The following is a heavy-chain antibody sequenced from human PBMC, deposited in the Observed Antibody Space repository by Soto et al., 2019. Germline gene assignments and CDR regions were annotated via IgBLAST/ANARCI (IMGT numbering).Heavy chain of an antibody. CDR1: GFTFSSYS. Sequence: GGSLRLSCAASGFTFSSYSMNWVRQAPGKGLEWVSSISSSSSYIYYADSVKGRFTISRDNAKNSLYLQMNSLRAEDTAVCYCARDTELYGDLTKSDYWGQGTLVTVSS. CDR3: ARDTELYGDLTKSDY. D-gene: IGHD4-17*01. CDR2: ISSSSSYI. V-gene: IGHV3-21*01. J-gene: IGHJ4*02.